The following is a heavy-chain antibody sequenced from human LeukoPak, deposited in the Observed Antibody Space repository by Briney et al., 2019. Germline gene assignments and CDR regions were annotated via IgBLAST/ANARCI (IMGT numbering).Heavy chain of an antibody. Sequence: GGSLRLSCAASGFTFSSYAMHWVRQAPGKGLEWVAVISYDGSNKYYADSVKGRFTISRDNSKNTLYLQMNSLRAEDTAVYYCARDNYYGSGSEVYGMDVWGQGTTVTVSS. D-gene: IGHD3-10*01. J-gene: IGHJ6*02. CDR3: ARDNYYGSGSEVYGMDV. V-gene: IGHV3-30-3*01. CDR1: GFTFSSYA. CDR2: ISYDGSNK.